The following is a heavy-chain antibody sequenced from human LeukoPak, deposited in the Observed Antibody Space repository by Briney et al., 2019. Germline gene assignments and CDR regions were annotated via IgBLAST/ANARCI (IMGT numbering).Heavy chain of an antibody. V-gene: IGHV3-23*01. J-gene: IGHJ4*02. CDR1: GFTFRICA. D-gene: IGHD3-22*01. CDR2: ITGSRRTA. CDR3: AKEVLVVIESYLEK. Sequence: GGSLTLPRSLSGFTFRICAMTWVRQPPGKGVEAVSTITGSRRTAYYSDSLKGRSTTSRDNSKNTMYLEMSSLRAQDTAIYYCAKEVLVVIESYLEKWGQGTLVTVSS.